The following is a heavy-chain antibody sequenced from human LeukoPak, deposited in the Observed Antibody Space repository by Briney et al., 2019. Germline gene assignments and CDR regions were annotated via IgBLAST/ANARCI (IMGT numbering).Heavy chain of an antibody. D-gene: IGHD4-17*01. V-gene: IGHV3-48*01. Sequence: GGSLRLSCAASGFTFSSYSMNWVRQAPGKGLEWVSYISSSSSTIYYADSVKGRFTISRDNSKNTLYLQMNSLRAEDTAVYYCASKPPVNDYGDYLTFWGQGTLVTVSS. CDR3: ASKPPVNDYGDYLTF. CDR2: ISSSSSTI. CDR1: GFTFSSYS. J-gene: IGHJ4*02.